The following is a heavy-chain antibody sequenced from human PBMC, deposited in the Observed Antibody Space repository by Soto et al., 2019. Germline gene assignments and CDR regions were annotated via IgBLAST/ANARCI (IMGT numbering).Heavy chain of an antibody. D-gene: IGHD1-26*01. V-gene: IGHV1-69*06. CDR1: GGTFSSYA. J-gene: IGHJ2*01. Sequence: QVQLVQSGAEVKKPGSSVKVSCKASGGTFSSYAISWVRHAPGQGLEWMGVIITIFGTANYAQKFQGRVTITADKSPRTADMELSSRRSEDTAVSYCASTPSGWELLDLDWEFDLWGRGTLVTVSS. CDR2: IITIFGTA. CDR3: ASTPSGWELLDLDWEFDL.